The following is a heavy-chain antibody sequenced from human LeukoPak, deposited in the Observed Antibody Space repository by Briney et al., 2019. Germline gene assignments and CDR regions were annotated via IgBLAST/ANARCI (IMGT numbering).Heavy chain of an antibody. CDR3: ATRATDGPL. V-gene: IGHV4-4*02. J-gene: IGHJ4*02. CDR2: IHDSGST. D-gene: IGHD5-24*01. Sequence: GSLRLSCAASGFTFSSYWMSWVRQPPGKGLEWIGEIHDSGSTNYNPSLKSRVTISVDKSKEQFSLNLTSVTAADTAVYYCATRATDGPLWGQGTLVTVSS. CDR1: GFTFSSYW.